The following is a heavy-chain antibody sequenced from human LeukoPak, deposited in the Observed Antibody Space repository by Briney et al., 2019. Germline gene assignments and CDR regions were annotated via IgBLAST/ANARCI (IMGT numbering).Heavy chain of an antibody. CDR1: GYTFTSYY. CDR2: INPSGGST. D-gene: IGHD1-1*01. V-gene: IGHV1-46*01. Sequence: ASVKVSCKASGYTFTSYYMHWVRQAPGQGLEWMGIINPSGGSTSYAQKFQGRVTMTRDTSTSTVYMDLSSLRSEDTAVYYCARVGRHWNGPRGAFDIWGQGTMVTVSS. J-gene: IGHJ3*02. CDR3: ARVGRHWNGPRGAFDI.